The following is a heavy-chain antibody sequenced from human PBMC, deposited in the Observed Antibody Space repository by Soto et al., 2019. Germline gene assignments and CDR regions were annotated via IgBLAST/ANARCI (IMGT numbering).Heavy chain of an antibody. V-gene: IGHV3-33*08. J-gene: IGHJ6*02. CDR2: IWYDGSNK. Sequence: GGSLILSCAASGFTFSSYAIHWVRQAPGKGLEWVTVIWYDGSNKYYADSVKGRFTISRDNSKNTLYLQMNSLRAEDTAVYYCARGGAYCISTSWLLYGMDVWGQGTTVTGSS. CDR3: ARGGAYCISTSWLLYGMDV. D-gene: IGHD2-2*01. CDR1: GFTFSSYA.